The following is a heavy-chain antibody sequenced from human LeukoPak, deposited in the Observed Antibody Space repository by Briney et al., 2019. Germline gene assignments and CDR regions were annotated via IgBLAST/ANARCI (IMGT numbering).Heavy chain of an antibody. D-gene: IGHD3-22*01. CDR1: GYTFTGYF. V-gene: IGHV1-2*02. CDR2: INPNSGGT. Sequence: ASVKVSCKASGYTFTGYFIHWVRQAPGQGLEGMGWINPNSGGTHYAQKFQGRVTMTRDTSISTAYMELSRLRPDDTAVYYCARVLDRIDYYDSSGYYYDWGQGTLVTVSS. CDR3: ARVLDRIDYYDSSGYYYD. J-gene: IGHJ4*02.